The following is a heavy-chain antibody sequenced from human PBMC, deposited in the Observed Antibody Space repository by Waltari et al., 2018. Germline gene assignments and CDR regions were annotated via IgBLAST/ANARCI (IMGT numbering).Heavy chain of an antibody. CDR2: IIPTFGTA. CDR1: GGTFSSYA. Sequence: QVQLVQSGAEVKKPGSSVKVSCKASGGTFSSYAISWVRQAPGQGREWMGRIIPTFGTANYAKKFQGRVTITADKSTSTAYMELSSLRSEDTAVYYCARRSGWYVGYYFDYWGQGTLVTVSS. V-gene: IGHV1-69*08. J-gene: IGHJ4*02. CDR3: ARRSGWYVGYYFDY. D-gene: IGHD6-19*01.